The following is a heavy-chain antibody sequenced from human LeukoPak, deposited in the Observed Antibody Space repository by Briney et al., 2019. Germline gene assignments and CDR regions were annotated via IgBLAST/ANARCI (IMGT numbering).Heavy chain of an antibody. V-gene: IGHV4-59*12. CDR2: IYSSGNT. CDR3: ATGSYYFDY. Sequence: SETLSLTCTVSGASISPYSWTRIRQPPGRGLEWIGHIYSSGNTNFNPSLKSRVAISRDTSRNNFSLKLTSVTAADTAIYFCATGSYYFDYWGLGTLVTVPS. J-gene: IGHJ4*02. D-gene: IGHD1-1*01. CDR1: GASISPYS.